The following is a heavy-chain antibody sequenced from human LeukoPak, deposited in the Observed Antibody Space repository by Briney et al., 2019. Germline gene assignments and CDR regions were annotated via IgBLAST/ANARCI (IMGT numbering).Heavy chain of an antibody. CDR3: ARATYYYDSSGYYYYDY. J-gene: IGHJ4*02. CDR2: MYYSGSI. Sequence: PSETLSLTCTVSGGSISTYYWSWIRQTPEKGLEWIGHMYYSGSINYDPSLNSPATISVDTSKSQFSLKLTSMTAADTAVYYCARATYYYDSSGYYYYDYWGQGTLVTVSS. D-gene: IGHD3-22*01. V-gene: IGHV4-59*12. CDR1: GGSISTYY.